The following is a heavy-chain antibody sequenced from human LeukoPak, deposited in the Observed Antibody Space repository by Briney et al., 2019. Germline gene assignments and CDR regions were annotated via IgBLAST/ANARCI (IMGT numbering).Heavy chain of an antibody. V-gene: IGHV3-7*01. D-gene: IGHD3-3*01. Sequence: GGSLRLSCAASGFTFSSYWMSWVRQAPGKGLEWVANIKQDGSEKYYVDSVKGRFTISRDNAKNSLYLQMNSLRAEDTAVYYCARDFNDFWSGEHLYYFDYWGQGTLVTVSS. J-gene: IGHJ4*02. CDR2: IKQDGSEK. CDR1: GFTFSSYW. CDR3: ARDFNDFWSGEHLYYFDY.